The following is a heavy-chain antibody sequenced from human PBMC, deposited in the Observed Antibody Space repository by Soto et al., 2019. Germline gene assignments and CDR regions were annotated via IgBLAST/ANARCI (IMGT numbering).Heavy chain of an antibody. Sequence: ASVKVSCKASGGTFSSYTISWVRQAPGQGLEWMGRIIPILGIANYAQKFQGRVTITADKSTSTAYMELSSLRSEDTAVYYCARERVLAEDYYFDYWGQGTLVTVSS. CDR1: GGTFSSYT. D-gene: IGHD2-15*01. V-gene: IGHV1-69*04. CDR3: ARERVLAEDYYFDY. J-gene: IGHJ4*02. CDR2: IIPILGIA.